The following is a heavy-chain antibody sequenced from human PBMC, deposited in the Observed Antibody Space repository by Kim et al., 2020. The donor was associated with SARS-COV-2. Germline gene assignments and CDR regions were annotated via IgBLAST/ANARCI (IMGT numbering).Heavy chain of an antibody. V-gene: IGHV3-73*01. Sequence: GGSLRLSCAASGFTFSGSAMHWVRQASGKGLEWVGRIRSKANSYATAYAASVKGRFTISRDDSKNTAYLQMNSLKTEDTAVYYCTRLIAVAGSWGQRTLVTVSS. D-gene: IGHD6-19*01. CDR3: TRLIAVAGS. J-gene: IGHJ4*02. CDR1: GFTFSGSA. CDR2: IRSKANSYAT.